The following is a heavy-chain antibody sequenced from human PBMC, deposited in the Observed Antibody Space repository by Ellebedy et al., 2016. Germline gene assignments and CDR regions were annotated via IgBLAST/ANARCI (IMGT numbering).Heavy chain of an antibody. V-gene: IGHV3-74*01. Sequence: GESLKISXAASGFTFSSYWMHWVRQAPGKGLVWVSRINSDGSSTSYADSVKGRFTISRDNAKNTLYLQMNSLRAEDTAVYYCARGVVRGVIKPHCFGYWGQGTLVTVSS. CDR1: GFTFSSYW. D-gene: IGHD3-10*01. CDR2: INSDGSST. CDR3: ARGVVRGVIKPHCFGY. J-gene: IGHJ4*02.